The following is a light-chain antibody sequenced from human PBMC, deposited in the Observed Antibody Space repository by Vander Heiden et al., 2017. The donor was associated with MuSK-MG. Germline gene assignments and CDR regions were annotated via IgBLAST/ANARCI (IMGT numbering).Light chain of an antibody. CDR2: DAS. CDR1: QSVRSY. V-gene: IGKV3-11*01. Sequence: IVLTQSPATLSLSPGERATLSCRASQSVRSYLGWYQQKPGQPPRLLIYDASNRATGIPARFSGSGSGTDFTLTISSLEPEDFAVYYCQQRSDWPRLTFGGGTKVEI. CDR3: QQRSDWPRLT. J-gene: IGKJ4*01.